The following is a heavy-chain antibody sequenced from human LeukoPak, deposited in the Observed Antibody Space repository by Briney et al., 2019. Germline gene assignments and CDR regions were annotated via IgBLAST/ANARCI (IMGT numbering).Heavy chain of an antibody. Sequence: ASVKVSCKASGYTFTGYYMHWVRQAPGQGLEWMGWINPNSGDTNYAQKFQGRVTMTRDTSISTAYMELSRLRSDDTAVYYCAKAAGPGHYYYYYMDVWGKGTTVTVSS. CDR2: INPNSGDT. CDR3: AKAAGPGHYYYYYMDV. V-gene: IGHV1-2*02. J-gene: IGHJ6*03. CDR1: GYTFTGYY. D-gene: IGHD6-13*01.